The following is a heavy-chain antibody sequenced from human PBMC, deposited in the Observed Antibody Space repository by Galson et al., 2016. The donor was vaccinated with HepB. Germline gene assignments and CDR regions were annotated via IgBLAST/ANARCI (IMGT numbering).Heavy chain of an antibody. CDR3: ARGQSGSLGRGLDY. CDR2: ISSSSVYT. V-gene: IGHV3-11*06. Sequence: SLRLSCAASRFTFSDYYTNWFRRAPGKGLEWISCISSSSVYTLYADSVKGRFTISRDNAKNSLYLQMNSLRVEDTAGYYWARGQSGSLGRGLDYWGQGTLGGVAS. D-gene: IGHD1-26*01. CDR1: RFTFSDYY. J-gene: IGHJ4*02.